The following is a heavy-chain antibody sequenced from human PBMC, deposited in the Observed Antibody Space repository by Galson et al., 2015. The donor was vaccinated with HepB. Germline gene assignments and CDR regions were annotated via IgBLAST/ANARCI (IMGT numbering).Heavy chain of an antibody. CDR1: GFTFSSYA. CDR3: AREGDDYGDYVSGDYYGMDG. D-gene: IGHD4-17*01. CDR2: ISYDGSNK. J-gene: IGHJ6*02. V-gene: IGHV3-30-3*01. Sequence: SLRLSCAASGFTFSSYAMHWVRQAPGKGLEWVAVISYDGSNKYYADSVKGRFTISRDNSKSTLYLQMNGLRAEDTAVYDCAREGDDYGDYVSGDYYGMDGWGQGTTVTVSS.